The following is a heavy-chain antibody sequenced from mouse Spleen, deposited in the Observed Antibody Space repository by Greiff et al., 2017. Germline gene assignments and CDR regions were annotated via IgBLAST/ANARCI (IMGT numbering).Heavy chain of an antibody. J-gene: IGHJ4*01. CDR3: ARQFDYYGAMDY. CDR1: GFTFSSFG. Sequence: EVMLVESGGGLVQPGGSRKLSCAASGFTFSSFGMHWVRQAPEKGLEWVAYISSGSSTIYYADTVKGRFTISRDNPKNTLFLQMTSLRSEDTAMYYCARQFDYYGAMDYWGQGTSVTVSS. V-gene: IGHV5-17*02. D-gene: IGHD1-1*01. CDR2: ISSGSSTI.